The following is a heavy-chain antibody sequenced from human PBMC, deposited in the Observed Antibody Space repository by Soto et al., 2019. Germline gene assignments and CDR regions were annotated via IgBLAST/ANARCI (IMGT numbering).Heavy chain of an antibody. D-gene: IGHD2-2*01. Sequence: PGGSLRLSCEASGFTFSSYSMNWVRHAPGKGLEWVSSITNTGGIKSYADSVKGRFAISRDNAENSVYLQMNSLRDEDTAVYYCAKAPRGSTSPFDYWGQGTLVTVSS. CDR1: GFTFSSYS. CDR3: AKAPRGSTSPFDY. J-gene: IGHJ4*02. CDR2: ITNTGGIK. V-gene: IGHV3-48*02.